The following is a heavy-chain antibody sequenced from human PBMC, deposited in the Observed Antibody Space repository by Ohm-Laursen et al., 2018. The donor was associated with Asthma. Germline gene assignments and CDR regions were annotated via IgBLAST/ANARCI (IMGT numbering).Heavy chain of an antibody. D-gene: IGHD4-11*01. Sequence: SLRLSCTASGLTFNDNYMSWLRQAPGKGLESIAYISPSGRDIMYADSEKGRFTISRDNARNPLYLQMNSLRADDTAVYYCSRDPRRLPSWGQGTRVTVSS. CDR2: ISPSGRDI. CDR3: SRDPRRLPS. V-gene: IGHV3-11*01. CDR1: GLTFNDNY. J-gene: IGHJ6*02.